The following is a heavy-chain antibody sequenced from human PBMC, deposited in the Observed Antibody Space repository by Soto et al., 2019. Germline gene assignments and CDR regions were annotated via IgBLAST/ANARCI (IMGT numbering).Heavy chain of an antibody. CDR3: ARGSGSGWYGRAYYYYGMDV. V-gene: IGHV4-34*01. J-gene: IGHJ6*02. CDR1: GGSFSGYY. CDR2: INHSGST. D-gene: IGHD6-19*01. Sequence: SETLSLTCAVYGGSFSGYYWSWIRQPPGKGLEWIGEINHSGSTNYNPSLKSRVTISVDTSKNQFSLKLSSVTAADTAVYYCARGSGSGWYGRAYYYYGMDVWGQGTTVTV.